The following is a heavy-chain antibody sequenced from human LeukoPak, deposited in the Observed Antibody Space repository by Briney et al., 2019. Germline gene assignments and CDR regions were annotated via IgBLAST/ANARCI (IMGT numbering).Heavy chain of an antibody. V-gene: IGHV4-59*01. D-gene: IGHD5-18*01. J-gene: IGHJ4*02. Sequence: SEALSLTCTVSGGSISSYYWSWIRQPPGKGLEWIGYIYYSGSTNYNPSLKSRVTISVDTSKNQFSLKLSSVTAADTAVYYSARFRGYSYGAYFDYWGQGTLVTVSS. CDR1: GGSISSYY. CDR2: IYYSGST. CDR3: ARFRGYSYGAYFDY.